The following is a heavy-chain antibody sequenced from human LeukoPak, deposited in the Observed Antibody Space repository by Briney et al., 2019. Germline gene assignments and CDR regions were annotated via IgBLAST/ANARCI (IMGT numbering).Heavy chain of an antibody. CDR1: ESTFSKFW. D-gene: IGHD3-3*01. Sequence: PGGSLRLSCAASESTFSKFWMHWVRQAPGKGLVWVSGINRDGSTTTYADSVKGRFTVSRDNAKNTLYLQMNSLRAEDTAVYYCAKAPNNFWSGATRYFDDWGQGTLVTVSS. CDR3: AKAPNNFWSGATRYFDD. J-gene: IGHJ4*02. CDR2: INRDGSTT. V-gene: IGHV3-74*03.